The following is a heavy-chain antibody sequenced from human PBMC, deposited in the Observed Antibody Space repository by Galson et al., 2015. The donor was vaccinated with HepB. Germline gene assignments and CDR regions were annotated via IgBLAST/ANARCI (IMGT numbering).Heavy chain of an antibody. V-gene: IGHV3-11*01. CDR1: GLIFSDYY. D-gene: IGHD6-19*01. CDR2: ITSSGSAI. CDR3: ATIPADRNGWYHHDS. J-gene: IGHJ5*01. Sequence: SLRLSCAASGLIFSDYYMSWVRQAPGKGLEWVSYITSSGSAIYADSVKGRFTVSRDNDKNLLFLQMNSLRGEDTAVYYCATIPADRNGWYHHDSWGQGTLVTVSS.